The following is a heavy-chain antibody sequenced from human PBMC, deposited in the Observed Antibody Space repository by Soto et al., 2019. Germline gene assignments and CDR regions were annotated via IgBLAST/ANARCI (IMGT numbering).Heavy chain of an antibody. CDR1: GFTFNTYA. Sequence: EVQLLESGGGLVQPGGSLRLSCAASGFTFNTYAMTGVPQAPGKGLEWVSAISGGGDTTSYADSVKGRFTVSRDGSKNTLYLQMSSLRAEDTALYYCAKGRGGSGSLTPRVAFWGQGTLVTVSS. J-gene: IGHJ4*02. CDR2: ISGGGDTT. V-gene: IGHV3-23*01. CDR3: AKGRGGSGSLTPRVAF. D-gene: IGHD3-10*01.